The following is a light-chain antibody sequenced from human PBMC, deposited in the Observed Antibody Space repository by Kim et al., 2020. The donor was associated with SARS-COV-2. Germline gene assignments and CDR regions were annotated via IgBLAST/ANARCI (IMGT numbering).Light chain of an antibody. CDR1: QSISSW. CDR3: QQYNTYAWT. Sequence: DIQMTQSPSTLSASVGDRVTITCRASQSISSWLAWYQQKPGKAHKLLIYKASSLESGVPSRFSGRGSGTEFTLTISSLQPDDFATYYCQQYNTYAWTFGKGTKVDIK. V-gene: IGKV1-5*03. CDR2: KAS. J-gene: IGKJ1*01.